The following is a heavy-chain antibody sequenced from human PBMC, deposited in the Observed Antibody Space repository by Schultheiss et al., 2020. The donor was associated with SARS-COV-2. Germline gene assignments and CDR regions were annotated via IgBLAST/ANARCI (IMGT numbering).Heavy chain of an antibody. V-gene: IGHV3-33*08. CDR3: ARESGNYYGMDV. J-gene: IGHJ6*02. CDR1: GFTFSSYA. CDR2: IWYDGSNK. D-gene: IGHD6-25*01. Sequence: GGSLRLSCAASGFTFSSYAMSWVRQAPGKGLEWVAVIWYDGSNKYYADSVKGRFTISRDNSKNTLYLQMNSLRAEDTAVYYCARESGNYYGMDVWGQGTTVTVSS.